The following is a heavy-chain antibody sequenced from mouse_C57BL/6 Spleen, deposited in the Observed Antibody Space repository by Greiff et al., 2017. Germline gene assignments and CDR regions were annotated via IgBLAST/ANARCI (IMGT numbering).Heavy chain of an antibody. J-gene: IGHJ1*03. V-gene: IGHV1-22*01. D-gene: IGHD1-1*01. Sequence: VQLQQSGPELVKPGASVKMSCKASGYTFTDYNMHWVKQSHGKSLEWIGYINPNNGATTYNQKFKGKATLTVNKSSSTAYMELRSLTSEDSAVYYCARLSSSYWYFDVWGTGTTVTVSS. CDR2: INPNNGAT. CDR3: ARLSSSYWYFDV. CDR1: GYTFTDYN.